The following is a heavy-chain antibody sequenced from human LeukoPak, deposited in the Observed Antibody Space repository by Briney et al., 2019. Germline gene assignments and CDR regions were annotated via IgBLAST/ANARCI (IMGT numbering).Heavy chain of an antibody. CDR1: GGSISSSSYY. CDR2: VYHSGST. J-gene: IGHJ3*02. CDR3: ARAERSFLDI. V-gene: IGHV4-39*07. Sequence: PSETLSLTCTVSGGSISSSSYYWGWIRQPPGKGLEWIGEVYHSGSTNYNPSLKSRVTISVDKSKNQFSLKLSSVTAADTAVYYCARAERSFLDIWGQGTMVTVSS.